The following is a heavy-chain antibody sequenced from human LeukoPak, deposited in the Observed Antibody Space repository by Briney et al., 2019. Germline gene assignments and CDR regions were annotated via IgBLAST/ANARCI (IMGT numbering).Heavy chain of an antibody. J-gene: IGHJ4*02. CDR3: ARDSHYYDSSGSQG. V-gene: IGHV3-23*01. Sequence: GGSLRLSCAASGFTFSGYAMSWVRQAPGKGLEWVSTISASGTSTYYADSVKGRFTISRDNAKNSLYLQMNSLRAEDSATYYCARDSHYYDSSGSQGWGQGTLVTVSS. CDR1: GFTFSGYA. D-gene: IGHD3-22*01. CDR2: ISASGTST.